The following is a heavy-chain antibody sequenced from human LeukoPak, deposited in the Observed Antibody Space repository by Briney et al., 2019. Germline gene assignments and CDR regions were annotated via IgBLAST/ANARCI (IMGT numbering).Heavy chain of an antibody. Sequence: PGRSLRLSCAASGFTFSSYAMHRVRQAPGKGLEWVAVISYDGSNKYYADSVKGRFTISRDNSKNTLYLQMNSLRAEDTAVYYCARDLTYYDSSGPPDYWGQGTLVTVSS. CDR2: ISYDGSNK. J-gene: IGHJ4*02. CDR1: GFTFSSYA. V-gene: IGHV3-30-3*01. CDR3: ARDLTYYDSSGPPDY. D-gene: IGHD3-22*01.